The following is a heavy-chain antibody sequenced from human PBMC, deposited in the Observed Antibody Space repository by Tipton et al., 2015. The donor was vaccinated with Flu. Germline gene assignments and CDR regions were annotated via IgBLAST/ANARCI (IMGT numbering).Heavy chain of an antibody. CDR1: GGSISSYY. V-gene: IGHV4-59*01. CDR3: ARDLGLFGFSD. J-gene: IGHJ6*02. D-gene: IGHD3/OR15-3a*01. Sequence: TLSLTCTVSGGSISSYYWSWIRQPPGKGLEWIGYIYYSGSTNYNPSLKSRVTISVDTSKNQFSLKLSSVTAADTAVYYCARDLGLFGFSDWGQGTTVTVSS. CDR2: IYYSGST.